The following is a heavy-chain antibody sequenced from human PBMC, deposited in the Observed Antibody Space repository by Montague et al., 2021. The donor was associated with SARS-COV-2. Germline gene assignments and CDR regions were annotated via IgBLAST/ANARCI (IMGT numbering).Heavy chain of an antibody. D-gene: IGHD3-22*01. J-gene: IGHJ3*02. V-gene: IGHV4-61*02. CDR2: IYTSGST. CDR1: GGSISSGSYY. Sequence: TLSLSCTVSGGSISSGSYYWSWIRQPAGKGLEWIGRIYTSGSTNYNPSLKSRVTISVDTSKNQFSLKLGSVTTADTAVYYCARASAGYDSSGYYADRSAFDIWGQGTMVTVSS. CDR3: ARASAGYDSSGYYADRSAFDI.